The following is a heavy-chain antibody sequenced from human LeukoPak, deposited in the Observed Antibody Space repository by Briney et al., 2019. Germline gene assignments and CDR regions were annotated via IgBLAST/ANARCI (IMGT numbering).Heavy chain of an antibody. D-gene: IGHD6-19*01. Sequence: GASVKVSCEASGGTFSSYAISWVRQAPGQGLEWMRRVIPILGIANYAQKFQGRVTITADKSTSTAYMELSSLRSEDTAVYYCARLRGSGWYDNYYYGMDVWGQGTTVTVSS. V-gene: IGHV1-69*04. CDR2: VIPILGIA. CDR3: ARLRGSGWYDNYYYGMDV. J-gene: IGHJ6*02. CDR1: GGTFSSYA.